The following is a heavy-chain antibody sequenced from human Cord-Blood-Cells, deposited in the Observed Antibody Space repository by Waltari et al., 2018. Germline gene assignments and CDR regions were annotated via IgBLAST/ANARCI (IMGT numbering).Heavy chain of an antibody. CDR2: INHSGST. D-gene: IGHD2-21*01. J-gene: IGHJ4*02. V-gene: IGHV4-34*01. Sequence: QVQLQQWGAGLLTPSETLSLTCAVYGGSFRGYYWRWIRQPPGKGLEWIGEINHSGSTNYNPSLKSRVTISVDTSKNQFSLKLSSVTAADTAVYYCARNHRWTYSLTNRFDYWGQGTLVTVSS. CDR3: ARNHRWTYSLTNRFDY. CDR1: GGSFRGYY.